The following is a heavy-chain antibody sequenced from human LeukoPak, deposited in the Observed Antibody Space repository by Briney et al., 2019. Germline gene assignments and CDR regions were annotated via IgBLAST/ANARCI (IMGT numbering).Heavy chain of an antibody. CDR2: LYTSGST. Sequence: PSETLSLTCTVPGGSISTYYWSWIRQPAGKGLEWIGRLYTSGSTDYNPSLKSRVTMSVDTSKNQVSLKLSSVTAADTAVYYCARSFRRNYWGQGTLVTVSS. CDR1: GGSISTYY. V-gene: IGHV4-4*07. D-gene: IGHD2/OR15-2a*01. J-gene: IGHJ4*02. CDR3: ARSFRRNY.